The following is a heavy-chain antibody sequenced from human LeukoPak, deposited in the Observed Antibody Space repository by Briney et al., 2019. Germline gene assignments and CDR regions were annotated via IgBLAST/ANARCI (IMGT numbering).Heavy chain of an antibody. Sequence: SETLSLTCTVSGGSISSGGYYWIWILEHPGKGLEWSRHIYCSGSTYYNPSLKSRVTISVDTSKNQFSLKLSSVTAADTAVYYCARAARGNGTLWNYYYYMDVWGKGTTVTVSS. J-gene: IGHJ6*03. CDR2: IYCSGST. CDR1: GGSISSGGYY. CDR3: ARAARGNGTLWNYYYYMDV. D-gene: IGHD5-18*01. V-gene: IGHV4-31*03.